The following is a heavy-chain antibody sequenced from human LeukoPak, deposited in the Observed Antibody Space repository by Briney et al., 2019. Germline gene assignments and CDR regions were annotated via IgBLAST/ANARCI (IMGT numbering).Heavy chain of an antibody. V-gene: IGHV3-7*03. CDR2: IKQDGSEK. CDR3: AKDRGTYYYDSSGYYLGY. CDR1: GFTFSSYW. J-gene: IGHJ4*02. D-gene: IGHD3-22*01. Sequence: PGGSLRLSCAASGFTFSSYWMSWVRQAPGKGLEWVANIKQDGSEKYYVDSVKGRFTISRDNAKNSLYLQMNSLRAEDTAVYYCAKDRGTYYYDSSGYYLGYWGQGTLVTVSS.